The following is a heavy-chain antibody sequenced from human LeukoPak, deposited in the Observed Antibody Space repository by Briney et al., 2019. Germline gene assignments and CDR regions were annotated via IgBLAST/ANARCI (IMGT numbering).Heavy chain of an antibody. CDR2: IDPNSCVT. Sequence: ASVKVSCKASGYTFTGRYMHWVRQAPGQGLEWMGRIDPNSCVTNLAQKFQGRVTMARDTSVSTAYMELSGLGADDTAVYYCATNPNSYGPDYWGQGTLVTVSS. V-gene: IGHV1-2*06. J-gene: IGHJ4*02. D-gene: IGHD5-18*01. CDR1: GYTFTGRY. CDR3: ATNPNSYGPDY.